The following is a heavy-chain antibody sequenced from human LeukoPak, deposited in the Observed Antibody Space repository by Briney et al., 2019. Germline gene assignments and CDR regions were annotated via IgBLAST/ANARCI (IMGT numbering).Heavy chain of an antibody. CDR2: INHSGST. J-gene: IGHJ3*02. CDR1: GGSISSSSYY. V-gene: IGHV4-39*07. D-gene: IGHD3-16*01. Sequence: PSETLSLTXTVSGGSISSSSYYWGWIRQPPGKGLEWIGEINHSGSTNCNPSLKSRVTISVDTSKNQFSLKLSSVTAADTAVYYCARERGLRAGNIGIWGQGTMVTVSS. CDR3: ARERGLRAGNIGI.